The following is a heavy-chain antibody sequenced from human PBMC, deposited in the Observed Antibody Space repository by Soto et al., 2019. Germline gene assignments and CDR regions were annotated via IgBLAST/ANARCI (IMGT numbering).Heavy chain of an antibody. CDR1: GDSFSSSSDS. J-gene: IGHJ5*02. CDR2: IYYSGST. Sequence: PFDSLALTCTVSGDSFSSSSDSWGWIRLPPWKGLEWMGSIYYSGSTYYKPSLKSRVTISVVMSKNQFSLKLSSVTAADTAVYYGARGRSFYYVSGRDWFDPWDQGTLVTVS. V-gene: IGHV4-39*01. D-gene: IGHD3-10*01. CDR3: ARGRSFYYVSGRDWFDP.